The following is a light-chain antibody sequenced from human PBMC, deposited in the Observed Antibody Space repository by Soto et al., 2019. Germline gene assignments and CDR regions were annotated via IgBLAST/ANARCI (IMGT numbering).Light chain of an antibody. CDR2: GAS. V-gene: IGKV3-20*01. CDR1: QSASSSY. Sequence: EIVVTQSPGTLSLSPGERATLSCRASQSASSSYLAWFQQKPGQAPRLLIYGASNRATGIPDRFSGSGSGTDVTLTISRLQPEDFAVYYRQQYGGSPPYPFGQGTKLEMK. CDR3: QQYGGSPPYP. J-gene: IGKJ2*01.